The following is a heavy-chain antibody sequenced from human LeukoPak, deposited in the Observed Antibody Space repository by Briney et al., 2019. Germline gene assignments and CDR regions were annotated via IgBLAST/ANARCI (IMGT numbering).Heavy chain of an antibody. CDR1: GFTFSSHW. J-gene: IGHJ4*02. CDR2: IREDESEK. CDR3: ARDSRYSRGVGDFDY. V-gene: IGHV3-7*03. Sequence: GGSLRLSCAASGFTFSSHWMSWVRQAPGKGLEWVANIREDESEKYYVDSVKGRFTISRDNANNSLFLQMNSLRAEDTAVYYCARDSRYSRGVGDFDYWGQGTLVSVSP. D-gene: IGHD5-18*01.